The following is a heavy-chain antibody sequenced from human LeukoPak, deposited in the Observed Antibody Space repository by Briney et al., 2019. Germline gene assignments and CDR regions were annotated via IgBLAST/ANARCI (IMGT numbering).Heavy chain of an antibody. J-gene: IGHJ4*02. CDR3: AREMATIKFDY. CDR2: ISAYNGNT. Sequence: ASVKVSCKASGYTFTGYYMHWVRQAPGQGLEWMGWISAYNGNTNYAQKLQGRVTMTTDTSTSTAYMELRSLRSDDTAVYYCAREMATIKFDYWGQGTLVTVSS. CDR1: GYTFTGYY. D-gene: IGHD5-24*01. V-gene: IGHV1-18*04.